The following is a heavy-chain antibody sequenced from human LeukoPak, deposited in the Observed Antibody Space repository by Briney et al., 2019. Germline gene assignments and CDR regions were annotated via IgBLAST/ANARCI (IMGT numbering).Heavy chain of an antibody. CDR2: ISSSGSTI. CDR1: GFTFSSYE. V-gene: IGHV3-48*03. J-gene: IGHJ4*02. Sequence: GGSLRLSCAASGFTFSSYEMNWVRQAPGKGLEWVSYISSSGSTIYYADSVKGRFTISRDNAKNSLYLQMNSLRAEDTAVYYCAKSLYCSGGSCYYFDYWGQGTLVTVSS. CDR3: AKSLYCSGGSCYYFDY. D-gene: IGHD2-15*01.